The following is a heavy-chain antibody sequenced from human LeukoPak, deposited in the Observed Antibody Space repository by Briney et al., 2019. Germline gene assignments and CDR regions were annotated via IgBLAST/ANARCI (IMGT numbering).Heavy chain of an antibody. V-gene: IGHV4-31*03. J-gene: IGHJ5*02. CDR2: IYYSGST. D-gene: IGHD2-2*01. CDR3: ARDRPSSWRENWFDP. Sequence: SETLSLTCTVPGGSISSGGYYWSWIRQHPGKGLEWIGYIYYSGSTYYNPSLKSRVTISVDTSKNQFSLKLSSVTAADTAVYYCARDRPSSWRENWFDPWGQGTLVTVSS. CDR1: GGSISSGGYY.